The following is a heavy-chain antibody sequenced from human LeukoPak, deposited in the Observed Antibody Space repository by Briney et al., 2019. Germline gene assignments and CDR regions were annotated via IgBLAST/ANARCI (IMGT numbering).Heavy chain of an antibody. D-gene: IGHD7-27*01. CDR2: ISNSGTSI. V-gene: IGHV3-11*04. CDR3: GRGHWGLDY. Sequence: GGSLRLSCTASGFTFSDSYMTWIRQAPGKGLEWVSYISNSGTSIYYADSVKGRFTISRDNAKNSLSLQMNNLRAEDTAIYYCGRGHWGLDYWGQGTLVTVSS. J-gene: IGHJ4*02. CDR1: GFTFSDSY.